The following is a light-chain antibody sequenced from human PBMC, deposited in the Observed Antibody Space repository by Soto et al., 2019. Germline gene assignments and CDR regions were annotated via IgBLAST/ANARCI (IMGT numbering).Light chain of an antibody. J-gene: IGLJ1*01. V-gene: IGLV2-14*01. CDR2: DVS. CDR1: NSDVGGYNY. Sequence: QSARTQPASVSGSPGQSITISCSGTNSDVGGYNYVSWYQQHPGKAPKLMIYDVSYRPSGISNRFSGSKSDNTASLTISGLQAEDEADYYCSSYTTSSLYVFRTGTKATVL. CDR3: SSYTTSSLYV.